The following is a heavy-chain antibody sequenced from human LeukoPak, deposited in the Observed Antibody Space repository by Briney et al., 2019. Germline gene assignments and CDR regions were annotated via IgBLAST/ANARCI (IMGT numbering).Heavy chain of an antibody. J-gene: IGHJ6*03. CDR3: ARGECDYVWGSYRPRGPFYYYYVDV. CDR2: INPNSGGT. Sequence: ASVKVSCKASGYTFTGYYMHWVRQAPGQGLEWMGWINPNSGGTNYAQKFQGRVTMTRDTSISTAYMGLSKLRSDDTAVHHCARGECDYVWGSYRPRGPFYYYYVDVWGKGTTVTVSS. V-gene: IGHV1-2*02. D-gene: IGHD3-16*02. CDR1: GYTFTGYY.